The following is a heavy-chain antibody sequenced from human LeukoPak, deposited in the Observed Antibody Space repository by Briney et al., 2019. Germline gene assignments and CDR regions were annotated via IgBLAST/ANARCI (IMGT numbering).Heavy chain of an antibody. Sequence: SETLSLTCTVSGGSISSGGYYWSWIRQHPGKGLEWIGRIYTSGSTNYNPSLKSRVTMSVGTSKNQFSLKLSSVTAADTAVYYCARDHRSPGYCSSTSCYDYYYMDVWGKGTTVTVSS. J-gene: IGHJ6*03. CDR2: IYTSGST. CDR3: ARDHRSPGYCSSTSCYDYYYMDV. CDR1: GGSISSGGYY. D-gene: IGHD2-2*01. V-gene: IGHV4-61*02.